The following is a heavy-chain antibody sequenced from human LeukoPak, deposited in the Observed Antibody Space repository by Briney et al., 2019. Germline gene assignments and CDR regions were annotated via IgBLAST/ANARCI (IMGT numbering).Heavy chain of an antibody. D-gene: IGHD6-13*01. CDR1: GGSISSGGYY. CDR3: AKDWQQLVGWFDP. CDR2: IYHSGST. Sequence: SQTLSLTCTVSGGSISSGGYYWSWIRQPPGKGLEWIGYIYHSGSTYYNPSLKSRVTISVDRSRNQFSLKLSSVTAADTAVYYCAKDWQQLVGWFDPWGQGTLVTVSS. V-gene: IGHV4-30-2*01. J-gene: IGHJ5*02.